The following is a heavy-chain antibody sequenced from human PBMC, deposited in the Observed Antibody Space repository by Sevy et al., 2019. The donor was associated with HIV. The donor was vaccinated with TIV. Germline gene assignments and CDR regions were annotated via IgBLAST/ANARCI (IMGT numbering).Heavy chain of an antibody. CDR3: ARKYDSGGYFDY. CDR2: ISGSGGSGDKT. V-gene: IGHV3-23*01. D-gene: IGHD3-22*01. J-gene: IGHJ4*02. Sequence: GGSLRLSCAASGFTFSNYAMNWVRQAPGKGLEWVSGISGSGGSGDKTNYADSVKGRFTISRDDSKNSLYLQLNSLRAEDTAIYYCARKYDSGGYFDYWGQGTLVTISS. CDR1: GFTFSNYA.